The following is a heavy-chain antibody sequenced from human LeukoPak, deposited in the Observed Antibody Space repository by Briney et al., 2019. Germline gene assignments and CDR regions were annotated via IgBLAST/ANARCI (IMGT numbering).Heavy chain of an antibody. D-gene: IGHD3-10*01. CDR3: ARRKYYYGSGNPNWFDP. Sequence: SEPLSLTCAVYGGSFSGYYWSWIRQPPGKGLEWIGEINHSGSTNYNPSLKSRVTISVDTSKNQFSLKLSSVTAADTAVYYCARRKYYYGSGNPNWFDPWGQGTLVTVSS. J-gene: IGHJ5*02. CDR1: GGSFSGYY. CDR2: INHSGST. V-gene: IGHV4-34*01.